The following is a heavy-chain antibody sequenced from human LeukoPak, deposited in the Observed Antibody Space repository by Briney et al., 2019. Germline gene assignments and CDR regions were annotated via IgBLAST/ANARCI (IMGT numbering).Heavy chain of an antibody. CDR2: IRFDGSNK. CDR3: ARDPGIAAAGTVGYFDS. CDR1: GFTFSGNG. Sequence: PGGSLRLSCAASGFTFSGNGMHWVRQAPGKGLEWVAFIRFDGSNKYYADSVKGRFTISRDNSKNTLYLQMNSLRVEDTAVYYCARDPGIAAAGTVGYFDSWGQGILVTVSS. V-gene: IGHV3-30*02. J-gene: IGHJ4*02. D-gene: IGHD6-13*01.